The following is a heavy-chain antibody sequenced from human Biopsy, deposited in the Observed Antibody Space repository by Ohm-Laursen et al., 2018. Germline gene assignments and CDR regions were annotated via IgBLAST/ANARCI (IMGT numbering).Heavy chain of an antibody. CDR2: ISYSRDT. CDR1: GGSISGSS. V-gene: IGHV4-59*08. D-gene: IGHD6-19*01. CDR3: AKHGSGWTGDDAFHI. J-gene: IGHJ3*02. Sequence: SDTLSLTCTVSGGSISGSSWSWIRQAPGKGLEWIGYISYSRDTNYNPSLKSRITISVDTSKNHFSLKLTSVTAADTAVYYCAKHGSGWTGDDAFHIWGQGTIVTVSS.